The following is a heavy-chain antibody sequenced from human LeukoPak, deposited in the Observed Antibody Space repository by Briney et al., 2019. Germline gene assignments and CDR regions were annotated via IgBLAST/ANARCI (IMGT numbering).Heavy chain of an antibody. V-gene: IGHV4-61*02. CDR3: ARWGRRYGDYSLADFDY. J-gene: IGHJ4*02. CDR1: GGSISSGSYY. Sequence: PSETLSLTCTVSGGSISSGSYYWSWIRQPAGKGLEWIGRIYTSGSTNYNPSLKSRVTISVDTSKNQFSLKLSSVTAADTAVYYCARWGRRYGDYSLADFDYWGQGTLVTVSS. D-gene: IGHD4-17*01. CDR2: IYTSGST.